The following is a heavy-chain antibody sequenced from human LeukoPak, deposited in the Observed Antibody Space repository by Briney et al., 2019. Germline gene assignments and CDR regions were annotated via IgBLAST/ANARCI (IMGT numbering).Heavy chain of an antibody. D-gene: IGHD1-26*01. CDR1: GYTFTNYY. Sequence: ASVKVSCKASGYTFTNYYIHWVRQAPGQGLEWMGLINPSGGTTSYAQNFQGRATMTRDTSTSTVYMELSSLRSEDTAMYYCARGSSETYINWFDSWGQGTLVTVSS. CDR3: ARGSSETYINWFDS. CDR2: INPSGGTT. V-gene: IGHV1-46*01. J-gene: IGHJ5*01.